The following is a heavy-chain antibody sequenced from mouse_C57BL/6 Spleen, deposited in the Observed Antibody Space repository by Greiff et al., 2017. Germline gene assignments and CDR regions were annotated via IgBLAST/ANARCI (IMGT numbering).Heavy chain of an antibody. CDR1: GYTFTDYY. CDR2: INPYNGGT. J-gene: IGHJ1*03. Sequence: VQLQQSGPVLVKPGASVKMSCKASGYTFTDYYMNWVKQSHGKSLEWIGVINPYNGGTSYNQKFKGKATLTVDKSSSTAYKELNSLTSEASAVYFGASAGGYDVGGYFDVWGTGTTVTFSS. V-gene: IGHV1-19*01. D-gene: IGHD2-14*01. CDR3: ASAGGYDVGGYFDV.